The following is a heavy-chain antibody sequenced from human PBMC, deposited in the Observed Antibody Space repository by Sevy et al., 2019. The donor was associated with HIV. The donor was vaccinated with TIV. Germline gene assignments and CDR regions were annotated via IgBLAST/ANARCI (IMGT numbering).Heavy chain of an antibody. CDR3: ATGPSWTGNYYYFDF. D-gene: IGHD1-26*01. Sequence: ASVKVSCKASGYTFTTYDFNWVRQATGQGLEWMGWMNPNSGNTGYAQKFQGRVTMTRNTSISTAYMELTSLRSEDTAMYYCATGPSWTGNYYYFDFWGQGTLVTVSS. CDR2: MNPNSGNT. V-gene: IGHV1-8*01. CDR1: GYTFTTYD. J-gene: IGHJ4*02.